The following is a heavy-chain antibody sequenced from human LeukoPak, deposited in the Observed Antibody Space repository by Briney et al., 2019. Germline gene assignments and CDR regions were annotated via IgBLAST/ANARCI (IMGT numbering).Heavy chain of an antibody. CDR2: ISGSGGST. J-gene: IGHJ4*02. D-gene: IGHD3-22*01. CDR1: GFTFSSYG. CDR3: AKSGRRMYYYDSSGRDLDY. Sequence: GGSLRLSCAASGFTFSSYGMSWVRQAPGKGLEWVSAISGSGGSTYYADSVKGRFTISRDNSKNTLYLQMNSLRAEDTAVYYCAKSGRRMYYYDSSGRDLDYWGQGTLVTVSS. V-gene: IGHV3-23*01.